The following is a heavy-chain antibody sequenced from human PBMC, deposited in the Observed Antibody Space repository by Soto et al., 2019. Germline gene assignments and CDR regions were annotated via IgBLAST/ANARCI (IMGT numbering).Heavy chain of an antibody. CDR2: INHSGST. Sequence: KTSETLSLTCAVYCGSFSGYYWSWIRQPPGKGLEWIGEINHSGSTNYNPSLKSRVTISVDTSKNQFSLKLSSVTAADTAVYYCARGGYYGSGSYRDTAMFGYWGQGTLVTVSS. CDR3: ARGGYYGSGSYRDTAMFGY. CDR1: CGSFSGYY. D-gene: IGHD3-10*01. J-gene: IGHJ4*02. V-gene: IGHV4-34*01.